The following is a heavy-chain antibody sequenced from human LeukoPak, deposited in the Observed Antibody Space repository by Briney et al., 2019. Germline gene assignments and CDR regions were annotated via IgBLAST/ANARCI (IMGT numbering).Heavy chain of an antibody. CDR1: GFTFSSYW. CDR2: INSDGSST. CDR3: AKDLDIYGSGSFYKGFDY. V-gene: IGHV3-74*01. J-gene: IGHJ4*02. Sequence: PGGSLRLSCAASGFTFSSYWMHWVRQAPGKGLVWVSRINSDGSSTSYADSVKGRFTISRDNAKNTLSLQMNSLRAEDTAVYYCAKDLDIYGSGSFYKGFDYWGQGTLVTVSS. D-gene: IGHD3-10*01.